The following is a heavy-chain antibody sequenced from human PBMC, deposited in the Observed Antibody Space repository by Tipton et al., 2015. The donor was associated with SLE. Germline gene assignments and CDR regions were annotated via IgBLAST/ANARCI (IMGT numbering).Heavy chain of an antibody. CDR3: ARETEQLYFDY. CDR2: INHSGST. CDR1: GGSFSGYY. Sequence: TLSLTCAVYGGSFSGYYWSRIRQPPGKGLEWIGEINHSGSTNYNPSLKSRVTISVDTSKNQFSLKLSSVTAADTAVYYCARETEQLYFDYWGQGTLVTVSS. V-gene: IGHV4-34*01. D-gene: IGHD6-13*01. J-gene: IGHJ4*02.